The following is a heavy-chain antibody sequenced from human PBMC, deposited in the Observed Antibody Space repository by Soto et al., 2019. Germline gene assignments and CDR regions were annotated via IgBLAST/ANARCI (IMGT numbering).Heavy chain of an antibody. CDR3: ARFNYGDYVFDY. D-gene: IGHD4-17*01. CDR2: IYYSGST. CDR1: GGSISSYY. Sequence: SETLSLTCTFSGGSISSYYWSWIRQPPGKGLEWIGYIYYSGSTNYNPSLKSRVTISVDTSKNQFSLKLSSVTAADTAVYYCARFNYGDYVFDYWGQGTLVTVSS. V-gene: IGHV4-59*01. J-gene: IGHJ4*02.